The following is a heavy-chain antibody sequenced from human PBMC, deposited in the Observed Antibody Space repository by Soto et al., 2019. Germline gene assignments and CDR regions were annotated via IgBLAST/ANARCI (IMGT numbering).Heavy chain of an antibody. CDR3: ARGRPSCSSTSCYHAYYYYYMDV. Sequence: QVQLVQSGAEVKKPGSSVKVSCKASGGTFSSYTISWVRQAPGQGLEWMGRIIPILGIANYAQKFQGRITSSEDKSTSTAYMELGSLRSEDTAVYYCARGRPSCSSTSCYHAYYYYYMDVWGKGTTVTVSS. J-gene: IGHJ6*03. V-gene: IGHV1-69*02. D-gene: IGHD2-2*01. CDR1: GGTFSSYT. CDR2: IIPILGIA.